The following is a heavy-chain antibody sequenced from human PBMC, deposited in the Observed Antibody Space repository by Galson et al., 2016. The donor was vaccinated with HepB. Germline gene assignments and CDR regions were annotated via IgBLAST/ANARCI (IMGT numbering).Heavy chain of an antibody. D-gene: IGHD3-22*01. CDR3: ARDIRDYYDSTGYWGDAFDV. CDR2: ISYSGDT. Sequence: LSLTCNVSGGSVNNYYWSWIRQAPGKGLEWIGYISYSGDTNHNPSLKGRVTMSLDTSKNQFSLKLTSMTAADTAVYYCARDIRDYYDSTGYWGDAFDVWGQGTLVTVSS. CDR1: GGSVNNYY. J-gene: IGHJ3*01. V-gene: IGHV4-59*02.